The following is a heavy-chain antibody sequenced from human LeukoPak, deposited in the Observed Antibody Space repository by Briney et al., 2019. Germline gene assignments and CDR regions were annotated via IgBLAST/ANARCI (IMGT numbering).Heavy chain of an antibody. D-gene: IGHD6-19*01. CDR1: GFTFSNYY. CDR2: ISSSGSNI. J-gene: IGHJ4*02. CDR3: ASGSGWYYFDF. V-gene: IGHV3-11*04. Sequence: GGSLRLSCAASGFTFSNYYMSWIRQAPGKGLEWVSYISSSGSNIYYADSVKGRFTISRDNAKNSLYLQMNSLRAEDTAVYYSASGSGWYYFDFWGQGTLVTVSS.